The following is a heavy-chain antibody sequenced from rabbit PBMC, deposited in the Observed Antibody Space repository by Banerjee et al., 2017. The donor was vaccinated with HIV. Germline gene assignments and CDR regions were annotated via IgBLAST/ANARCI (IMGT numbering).Heavy chain of an antibody. J-gene: IGHJ4*01. Sequence: EESGGDLVQPEGSLTLTCKASGFDFSSNAMSWVRQAPGKGLEWIGYINTGSGSTDYASWVNGRFTISRNTNQNTVTLQMTSLTAADTATYFCARGLVYNYGYAGYVWDYYFDLWGPGTLVTVS. D-gene: IGHD6-1*01. CDR3: ARGLVYNYGYAGYVWDYYFDL. CDR1: GFDFSSNA. CDR2: INTGSGST. V-gene: IGHV1S47*01.